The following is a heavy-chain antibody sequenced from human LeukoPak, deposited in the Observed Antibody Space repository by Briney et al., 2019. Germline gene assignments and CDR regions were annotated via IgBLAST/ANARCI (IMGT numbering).Heavy chain of an antibody. CDR3: ARELIFGDAFDV. J-gene: IGHJ3*01. D-gene: IGHD3/OR15-3a*01. V-gene: IGHV1-8*03. Sequence: ASVKVSCKASGYTFTSYDINWVRQATGQGLEWMGWMNPNSGNTGYAQKFQGRVTITRNTSISTAYMELSSLRSEDTAVYYCARELIFGDAFDVWGQGTMVTVSS. CDR1: GYTFTSYD. CDR2: MNPNSGNT.